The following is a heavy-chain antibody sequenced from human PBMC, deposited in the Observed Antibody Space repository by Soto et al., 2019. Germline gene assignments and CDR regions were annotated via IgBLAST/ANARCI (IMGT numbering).Heavy chain of an antibody. Sequence: QVQLVQSGAEVKKPGASVKVSCKASGYTFTSYAMHWVRQAPGQRLEWMGWINAGNGNTKYSQKFQGRVTITRDPSARHGFLEPRRLKTESQAVYYCARKPAGGGYYFDYWGQGTLVTVSS. CDR3: ARKPAGGGYYFDY. D-gene: IGHD3-16*01. V-gene: IGHV1-3*01. CDR1: GYTFTSYA. J-gene: IGHJ4*02. CDR2: INAGNGNT.